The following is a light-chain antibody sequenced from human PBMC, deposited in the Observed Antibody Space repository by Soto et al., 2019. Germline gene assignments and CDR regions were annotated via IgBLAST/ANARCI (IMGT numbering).Light chain of an antibody. CDR1: QTISSW. V-gene: IGKV1-5*03. J-gene: IGKJ1*01. CDR3: QHYNSYSEA. CDR2: KAS. Sequence: DIQMTQSPSTLSGSVGDRVTITCRASQTISSWLAWYQQKPGKAPKLLIYKASTLKSGVPSRFSGSGSGTVFTLTISSLQPDDFATYYCQHYNSYSEAFGQGTKVDLK.